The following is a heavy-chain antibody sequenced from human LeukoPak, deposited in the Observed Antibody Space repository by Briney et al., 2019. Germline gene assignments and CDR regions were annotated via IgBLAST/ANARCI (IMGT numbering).Heavy chain of an antibody. Sequence: GASVKVSCKASGYTFTGYYIHWVRQAPGQGLEWMGWINPNTGGTNYAQKFQGRVTMTRDTSITTAYMELSGLTSDDTAVFYCARGPQLSSGWNFHRVIDSWGQGTLVTVSS. D-gene: IGHD6-19*01. CDR2: INPNTGGT. J-gene: IGHJ4*02. CDR1: GYTFTGYY. CDR3: ARGPQLSSGWNFHRVIDS. V-gene: IGHV1-2*02.